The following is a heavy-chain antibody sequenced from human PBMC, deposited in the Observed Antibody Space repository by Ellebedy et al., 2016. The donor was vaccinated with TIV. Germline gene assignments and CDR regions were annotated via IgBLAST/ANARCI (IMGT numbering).Heavy chain of an antibody. Sequence: GGSLRLSCAASGFIVSGDYMNWVRQAPGKGLEWVSVIYTAGNTFYADSVKGRFTISRVSSKNTLYLQMNTLRGEDTAMYYCGRLSRWAISSWGQGTLVTVSS. CDR3: GRLSRWAISS. J-gene: IGHJ5*02. CDR2: IYTAGNT. CDR1: GFIVSGDY. D-gene: IGHD4-23*01. V-gene: IGHV3-53*01.